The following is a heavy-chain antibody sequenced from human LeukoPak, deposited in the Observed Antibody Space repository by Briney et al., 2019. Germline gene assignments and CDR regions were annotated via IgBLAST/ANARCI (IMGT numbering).Heavy chain of an antibody. J-gene: IGHJ4*02. CDR2: ITHRGST. D-gene: IGHD2-15*01. CDR1: GGSFSDYY. Sequence: SETLSLTCAVYGGSFSDYYWSWIRQPPGKGLEWIGEITHRGSTNYNPSLKSRVTMSVDPSKNQFSLKLSSVAAADTAVYYCARYYCSGGGCYSLADYWGQGTLVTVSS. V-gene: IGHV4-34*01. CDR3: ARYYCSGGGCYSLADY.